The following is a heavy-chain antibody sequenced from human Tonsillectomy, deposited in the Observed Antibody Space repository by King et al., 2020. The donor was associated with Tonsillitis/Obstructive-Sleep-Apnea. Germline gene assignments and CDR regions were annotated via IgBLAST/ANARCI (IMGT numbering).Heavy chain of an antibody. V-gene: IGHV4-4*07. Sequence: VQLQESGPGLVKPSETLSLTCTVSGGSITSYYWSWIRQPAGKGLEWIGLISSTGSTNYNPSLKSRVTMSVDTSRNQFSLKLSSVTAAGTAVYFCARDLDTAPYNWFDPWGQGTLVTVSS. J-gene: IGHJ5*02. CDR1: GGSITSYY. CDR2: ISSTGST. D-gene: IGHD5-18*01. CDR3: ARDLDTAPYNWFDP.